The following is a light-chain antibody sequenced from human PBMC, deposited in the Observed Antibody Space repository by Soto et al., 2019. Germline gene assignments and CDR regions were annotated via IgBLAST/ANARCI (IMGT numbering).Light chain of an antibody. CDR1: SSDVGNYNL. V-gene: IGLV2-23*01. Sequence: QSALTQPASVSGSPGQSITISCTGTSSDVGNYNLVSWYQQHPGKAPKLMIYEGSKRPSGVSNRFSGSKSGNTASLTISGLQAEDEADYYCCSYAGSSTHYVFGTGTKVTVL. CDR3: CSYAGSSTHYV. CDR2: EGS. J-gene: IGLJ1*01.